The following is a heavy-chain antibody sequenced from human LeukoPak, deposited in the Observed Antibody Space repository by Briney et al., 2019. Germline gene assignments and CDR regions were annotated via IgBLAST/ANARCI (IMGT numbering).Heavy chain of an antibody. Sequence: GGSLRLSCAASGFTFSSYWMHWVRQAPGKGLVWVSRINSDGSSTSYADSVKGRFTISRDNAKNTLYLQMNSQRAEDTAVYYCARDRNSGSYYSDYWGQGTLVTVSS. CDR1: GFTFSSYW. V-gene: IGHV3-74*01. D-gene: IGHD1-26*01. CDR3: ARDRNSGSYYSDY. J-gene: IGHJ4*02. CDR2: INSDGSST.